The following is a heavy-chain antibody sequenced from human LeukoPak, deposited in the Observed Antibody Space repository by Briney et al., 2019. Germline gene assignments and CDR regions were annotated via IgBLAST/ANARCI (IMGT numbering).Heavy chain of an antibody. CDR2: IYTSGST. D-gene: IGHD6-6*01. V-gene: IGHV4-61*02. J-gene: IGHJ4*02. CDR1: GGSISSGGYY. CDR3: ARGTYSSSDDY. Sequence: SETLSLTCTVSGGSISSGGYYWSWIRQPAGKGLEWIGRIYTSGSTNYNPSLKSRVTMSVDTSKNQFSLKLSSVTAADTAVYYCARGTYSSSDDYWGQGTLVTVSS.